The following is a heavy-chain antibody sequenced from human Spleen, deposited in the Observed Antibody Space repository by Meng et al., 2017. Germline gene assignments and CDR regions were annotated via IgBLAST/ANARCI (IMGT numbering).Heavy chain of an antibody. CDR3: ANPNDYGEGDYYYYGMDV. V-gene: IGHV1-69*13. D-gene: IGHD4-17*01. CDR2: IIPISGTA. J-gene: IGHJ6*02. Sequence: SVKVSCKASGDTFSRYAISWVRQAPGQGLEWMGEIIPISGTAKYAQKFQGRVTITADESTSTAYMELSSLRSEDTAVYYCANPNDYGEGDYYYYGMDVWGQGTLVTVSS. CDR1: GDTFSRYA.